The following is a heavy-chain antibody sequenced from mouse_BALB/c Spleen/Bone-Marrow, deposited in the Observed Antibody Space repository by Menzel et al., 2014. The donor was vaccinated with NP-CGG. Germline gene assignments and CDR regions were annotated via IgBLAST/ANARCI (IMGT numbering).Heavy chain of an antibody. V-gene: IGHV1S120*02. D-gene: IGHD1-1*01. J-gene: IGHJ2*02. CDR2: INPTTGGT. CDR3: ALPGHD. CDR1: GYTFTSYY. Sequence: VQLQQSGAELVKPGASVKLSCKASGYTFTSYYMYWVKQRPGQGLEWIGGINPTTGGTHLNEKFKTKATLTVDKSSSTAYIQLRRLISYYPALHSSALPGHDWGQGTFRPVPS.